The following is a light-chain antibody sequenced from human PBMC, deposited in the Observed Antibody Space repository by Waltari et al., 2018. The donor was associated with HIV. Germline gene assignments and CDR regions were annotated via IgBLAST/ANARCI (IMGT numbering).Light chain of an antibody. CDR2: GAS. CDR3: QQYGSSPET. CDR1: QSVSSSF. J-gene: IGKJ1*01. V-gene: IGKV3-20*01. Sequence: EIVLTQSPGTLSLSTGERAALSCRASQSVSSSFLAWYQQKPGQSPRLLIYGASSRATGIPDRFSGSGSGTDFSLTISRLEPDDFAVYYCQQYGSSPETFGQGTKVEIK.